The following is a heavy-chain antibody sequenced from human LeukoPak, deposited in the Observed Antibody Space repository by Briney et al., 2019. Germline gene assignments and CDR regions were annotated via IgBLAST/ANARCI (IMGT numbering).Heavy chain of an antibody. CDR3: ARDSSSWDRYDY. Sequence: PGGSLRLSCAASGFTFSSYAMSRVRQAPGKGLEWVSAISGSGGSTYYADSVKGRFTISRDNSKNTLYLQMNSLRAEDTAVYYCARDSSSWDRYDYWGQGTLVTVSS. J-gene: IGHJ4*02. D-gene: IGHD6-13*01. V-gene: IGHV3-23*01. CDR1: GFTFSSYA. CDR2: ISGSGGST.